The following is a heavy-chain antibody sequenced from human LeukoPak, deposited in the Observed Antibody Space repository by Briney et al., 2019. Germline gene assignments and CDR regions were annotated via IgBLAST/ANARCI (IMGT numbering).Heavy chain of an antibody. CDR3: ARDYYDTSGYFYGSNY. Sequence: ASVKVSCKASGGTFSSYAISWVRQAPGQGLEWMGRIIPILGIANYAQKFQGRVTITADKSTSTAYMELGSLRSDDTAVYYCARDYYDTSGYFYGSNYWGQGTLVTVSS. J-gene: IGHJ4*02. CDR2: IIPILGIA. CDR1: GGTFSSYA. V-gene: IGHV1-69*04. D-gene: IGHD3-22*01.